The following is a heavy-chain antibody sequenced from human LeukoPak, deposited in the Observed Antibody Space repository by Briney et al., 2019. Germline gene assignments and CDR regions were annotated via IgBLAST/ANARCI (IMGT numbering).Heavy chain of an antibody. V-gene: IGHV4-34*01. CDR1: GGSFSGYY. J-gene: IGHJ4*02. CDR3: ARGLALTPYSNYVPTNFDY. D-gene: IGHD4-11*01. Sequence: SETLSLTCAVYGGSFSGYYWSWIRQPPGKGLEWIGEINHSGSTNYNPSLKSRVTISVDTSKNQFSLKLSSVTAADTAVYYCARGLALTPYSNYVPTNFDYWGQGTLVTVSS. CDR2: INHSGST.